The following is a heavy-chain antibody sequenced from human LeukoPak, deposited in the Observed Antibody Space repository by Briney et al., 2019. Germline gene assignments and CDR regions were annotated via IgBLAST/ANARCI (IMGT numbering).Heavy chain of an antibody. Sequence: GGSLRLSCAASGFTFSSYAMHWVRQAPGKGLEWVAVISYDGSNKYYADSVKGRFTISRDNSKNTLYLQMNSLRAEDTAVYYCARDRSSGWPEYFQHWGQGTLVTVSS. V-gene: IGHV3-30-3*01. J-gene: IGHJ1*01. CDR3: ARDRSSGWPEYFQH. CDR2: ISYDGSNK. CDR1: GFTFSSYA. D-gene: IGHD6-19*01.